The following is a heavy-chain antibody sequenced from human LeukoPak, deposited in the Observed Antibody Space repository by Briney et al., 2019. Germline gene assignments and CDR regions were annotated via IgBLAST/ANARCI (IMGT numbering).Heavy chain of an antibody. CDR2: IGSSSSYI. D-gene: IGHD2-2*02. Sequence: GGSLRLSCAASGFTFSSYSMNWVRQAPGKGLEWVSSIGSSSSYIYYADSVKGRFTISRDNAKNSLYLQMNSLRAEDTAVYYCARDDCSSTSCYTGSYYYYGMDVWGQGTTVTVSS. J-gene: IGHJ6*02. V-gene: IGHV3-21*01. CDR3: ARDDCSSTSCYTGSYYYYGMDV. CDR1: GFTFSSYS.